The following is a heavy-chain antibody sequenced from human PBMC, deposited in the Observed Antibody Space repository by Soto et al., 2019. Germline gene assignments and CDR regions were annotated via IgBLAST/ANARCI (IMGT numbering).Heavy chain of an antibody. Sequence: AGGSLRLSCAASGFTFSNYAMNWVRQAPGKGLEWVSSISGSGGSTYYADSVKGRFTVSRDNSKNTLFLQINSLRAEDTAVYYCAKATRGPYYFDYWGQGTLVTVSS. CDR1: GFTFSNYA. V-gene: IGHV3-23*01. CDR3: AKATRGPYYFDY. J-gene: IGHJ4*02. CDR2: ISGSGGST.